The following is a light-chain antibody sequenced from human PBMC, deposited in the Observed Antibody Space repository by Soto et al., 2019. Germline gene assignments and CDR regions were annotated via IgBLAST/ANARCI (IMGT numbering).Light chain of an antibody. CDR2: STN. CDR3: VLYMGRGISV. V-gene: IGLV8-61*01. CDR1: SGSVSTSYY. J-gene: IGLJ2*01. Sequence: QTVVTQEPSFSVSPGGTVTLTCGLSSGSVSTSYYPSWYQQTPGQASRTLIYSTNPRSSGVPDRFSGSILGNKAALTLTGYQADDESDYYCVLYMGRGISVFGGGTKLTVL.